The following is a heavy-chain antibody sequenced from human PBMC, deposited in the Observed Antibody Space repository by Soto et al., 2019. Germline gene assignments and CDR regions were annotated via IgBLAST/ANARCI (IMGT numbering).Heavy chain of an antibody. CDR1: GFTFSSYA. CDR2: ISGSGGST. J-gene: IGHJ5*02. V-gene: IGHV3-23*01. Sequence: GGSLRLSCAASGFTFSSYAMSWVRQAPGKGLEWVSAISGSGGSTYYADSVKGRFTISRDNSKNTLYLQMNSLRDEDTAVYYCAKEINGDYADNWFDPWGQGTLVTVAS. CDR3: AKEINGDYADNWFDP. D-gene: IGHD4-17*01.